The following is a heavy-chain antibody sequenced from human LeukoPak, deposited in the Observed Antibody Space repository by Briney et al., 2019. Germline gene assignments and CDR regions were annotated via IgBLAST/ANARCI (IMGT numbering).Heavy chain of an antibody. Sequence: PGGSLRLSCAASGFTFSSYAMHWVRQAPGKGLEWVAVISYDGSNKYYADSVKGRFTISRDNSKNTLYLQMNSLRAEDTAVYYCAREIAVADTEIDYWGQGTLVTVSS. D-gene: IGHD6-19*01. V-gene: IGHV3-30-3*01. CDR2: ISYDGSNK. J-gene: IGHJ4*02. CDR3: AREIAVADTEIDY. CDR1: GFTFSSYA.